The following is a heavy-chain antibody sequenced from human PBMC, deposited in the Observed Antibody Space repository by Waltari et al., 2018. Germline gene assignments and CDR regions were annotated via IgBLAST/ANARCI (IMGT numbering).Heavy chain of an antibody. CDR3: ARSKATIYPSVAGKGGFDY. CDR2: IIPIFGTA. D-gene: IGHD6-19*01. V-gene: IGHV1-69*05. CDR1: GGTFSSYA. Sequence: QVQLVQSGAEVKKPGSSVKVSCKASGGTFSSYAISWVRQAPGQGLEWMGGIIPIFGTANYAQKFQGRVTITTDESTSTAYMELSSLRSEDTAVYYCARSKATIYPSVAGKGGFDYWGQGTLVTVSS. J-gene: IGHJ4*02.